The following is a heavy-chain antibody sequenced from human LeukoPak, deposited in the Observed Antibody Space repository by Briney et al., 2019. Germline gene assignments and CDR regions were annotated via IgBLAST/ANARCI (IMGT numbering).Heavy chain of an antibody. J-gene: IGHJ4*02. CDR3: ARDDGYSYRKGVDRFDY. D-gene: IGHD5-18*01. Sequence: ASVKVSCKASGYTFMSYGISWVRQAPGQGLEWMGWISGYDGNTNYAQKLRGRVAMTRDTSTNTAYMDLRSLRSDDTAVYYCARDDGYSYRKGVDRFDYWGQGTLVTVSS. CDR1: GYTFMSYG. V-gene: IGHV1-18*01. CDR2: ISGYDGNT.